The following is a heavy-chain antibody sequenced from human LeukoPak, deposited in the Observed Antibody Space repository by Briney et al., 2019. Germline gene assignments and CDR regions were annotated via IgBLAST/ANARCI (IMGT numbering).Heavy chain of an antibody. V-gene: IGHV3-48*03. CDR1: GFTFSSYA. CDR3: ARDYASDY. CDR2: ISRSGDTI. D-gene: IGHD3-10*01. Sequence: GGSLRLSCAASGFTFSSYAMSWVRQAPGKGLEWVSYISRSGDTIYFADSVKGRFTISRDNAKNSLYLQMSSLRAEDTAVYYCARDYASDYWGQGTLVTVSS. J-gene: IGHJ4*02.